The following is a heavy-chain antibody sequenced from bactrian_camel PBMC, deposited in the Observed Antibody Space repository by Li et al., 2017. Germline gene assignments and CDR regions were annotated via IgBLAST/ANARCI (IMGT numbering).Heavy chain of an antibody. J-gene: IGHJ4*01. CDR1: ESTYRSIC. V-gene: IGHV3S53*01. CDR2: VDSNGVT. Sequence: HVQLVESGGGSVQAGGSLTLSCTASESTYRSICMAWFRHAPGSRRETVATVDSNGVTKVAGSVKGRFTISQDKGKNTVYLLMNSLKPDDSGTYYCAYESGTTPDLCRRRGPGGYFGQGTQVTVS. D-gene: IGHD7*01.